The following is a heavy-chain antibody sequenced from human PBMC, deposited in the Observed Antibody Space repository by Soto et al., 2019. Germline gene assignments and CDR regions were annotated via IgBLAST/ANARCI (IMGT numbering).Heavy chain of an antibody. D-gene: IGHD3-10*01. Sequence: RLSNAASWLTIVGYGIHRVRQKPGKGLEWVAVISYDGSYKYYADSVKGRFTISRDNSKNTLRLQMSSLRAEDTVVYYCAKDSRSRVPNLAYWGKGT. CDR1: WLTIVGYG. CDR2: ISYDGSYK. CDR3: AKDSRSRVPNLAY. J-gene: IGHJ4*02. V-gene: IGHV3-30*18.